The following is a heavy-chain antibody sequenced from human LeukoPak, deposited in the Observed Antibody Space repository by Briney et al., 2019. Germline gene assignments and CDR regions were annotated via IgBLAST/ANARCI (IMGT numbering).Heavy chain of an antibody. CDR2: INWYGGSI. CDR1: GFIFADFG. D-gene: IGHD2-2*02. Sequence: GGSLRLSCVGSGFIFADFGMNWVRQPPGKGLEWVAGINWYGGSIGYADSVKGRFTISRDNAKNSLYLQMNSLRAGDTASYYCARDGGYCSSTNCYTYDYWGQGALVTVSS. J-gene: IGHJ4*02. V-gene: IGHV3-20*04. CDR3: ARDGGYCSSTNCYTYDY.